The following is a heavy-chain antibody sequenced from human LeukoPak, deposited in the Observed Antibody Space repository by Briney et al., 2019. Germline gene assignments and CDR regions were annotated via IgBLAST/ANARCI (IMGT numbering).Heavy chain of an antibody. Sequence: GGSLRLSCAASGFTFSSYAMSWVRQAPGKGLEWVSAISDSGGSTYYADSVKGRFTISRDNSKNTLYLQMNSLRAEDTAVYYCAKDYSPITMVRGVIIEIYYMDVWGKGTTVTVSS. D-gene: IGHD3-10*01. CDR3: AKDYSPITMVRGVIIEIYYMDV. J-gene: IGHJ6*03. CDR1: GFTFSSYA. CDR2: ISDSGGST. V-gene: IGHV3-23*01.